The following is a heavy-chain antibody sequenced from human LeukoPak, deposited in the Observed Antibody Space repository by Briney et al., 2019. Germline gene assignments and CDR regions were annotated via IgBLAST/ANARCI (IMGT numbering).Heavy chain of an antibody. CDR1: GFTFNAHA. Sequence: PGGSLRLSCAASGFTFNAHAMSWVRQAPEKGLERVSSLTRTGRTTYYADSVKGRFTISRDNLKNTVYLQMNSLRGEDTAIYYCAKDRPNFYEASGSYYKMKGDFWGQGTLVTVSS. D-gene: IGHD3-10*01. J-gene: IGHJ4*02. CDR3: AKDRPNFYEASGSYYKMKGDF. CDR2: LTRTGRTT. V-gene: IGHV3-23*01.